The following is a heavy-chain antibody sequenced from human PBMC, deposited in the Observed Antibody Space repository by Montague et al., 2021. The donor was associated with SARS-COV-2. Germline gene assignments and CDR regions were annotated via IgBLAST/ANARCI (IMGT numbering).Heavy chain of an antibody. CDR2: IGTAGDT. D-gene: IGHD2-2*01. V-gene: IGHV3-13*04. CDR1: GFTFSSYD. CDR3: ARGDIVVVPAATTTYYYYYMDV. J-gene: IGHJ6*03. Sequence: SRRLPWSASGFTFSSYDMHWVRQATGKGLEWVSAIGTAGDTYYPGSVKGRFTISRENAKNSLYLQMNSLRAGDTAVYYCARGDIVVVPAATTTYYYYYMDVWGKGTTVTVSS.